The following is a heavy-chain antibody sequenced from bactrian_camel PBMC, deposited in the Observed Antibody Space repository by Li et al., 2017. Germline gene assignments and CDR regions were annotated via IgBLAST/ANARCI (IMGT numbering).Heavy chain of an antibody. Sequence: HVQLVESGGDSVQAGGSLRLSCIASGFGYDGDSEMGWYRRAPGAECELVSTISVDGDTYYTDAVKGRFTISQDNAKNTLYLQMNTLKPEDTAVYYCAFAPRVEYDAYAYWGQGTQVTVS. CDR2: ISVDGDT. V-gene: IGHV3S55*01. CDR1: GFGYDGDS. D-gene: IGHD1*01. CDR3: AFAPRVEYDAYAY. J-gene: IGHJ4*01.